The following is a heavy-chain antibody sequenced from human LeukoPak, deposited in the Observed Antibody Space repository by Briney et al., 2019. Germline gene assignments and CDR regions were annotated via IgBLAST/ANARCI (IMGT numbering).Heavy chain of an antibody. V-gene: IGHV3-30*18. J-gene: IGHJ3*02. D-gene: IGHD3-10*01. CDR3: AKDIDAPLWGDAFDI. CDR1: GFTFSSYG. Sequence: GRSLRLSCAASGFTFSSYGMHWVRQAPGKGLERVAVISYDGSNKYYADSVKGRFTISRDNSKNTLYLQMNSLRAEDTAVYYCAKDIDAPLWGDAFDIWGQGTMVTVSS. CDR2: ISYDGSNK.